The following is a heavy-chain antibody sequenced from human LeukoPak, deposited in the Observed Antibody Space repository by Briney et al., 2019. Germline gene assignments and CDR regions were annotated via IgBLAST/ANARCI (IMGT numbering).Heavy chain of an antibody. V-gene: IGHV3-11*06. D-gene: IGHD3-3*01. CDR3: ARGHTILAY. Sequence: GGSLRLSCAASGRTFSDYYMSWIRQAPGKGLEWVSYIDKTSSNTNYADSVKGRFTISRDNAKNSLWLQMNSLRAEDTAVYYCARGHTILAYWGQGILVTVSS. CDR2: IDKTSSNT. CDR1: GRTFSDYY. J-gene: IGHJ4*02.